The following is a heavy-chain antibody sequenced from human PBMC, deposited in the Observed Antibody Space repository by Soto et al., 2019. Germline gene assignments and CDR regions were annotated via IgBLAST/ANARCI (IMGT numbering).Heavy chain of an antibody. J-gene: IGHJ5*02. V-gene: IGHV1-18*01. CDR3: ARGPRSIPWFDP. CDR1: GYTFSSYG. D-gene: IGHD2-21*01. CDR2: ISDYNGNT. Sequence: QVQLVQSGPEVKKPGASVKVSCNASGYTFSSYGITWVRQAPGQGLEWMGWISDYNGNTNYARKRQVRVTMTIDTSTTTAYMELRSLRSDDTAVYYGARGPRSIPWFDPWGQGTLVTVSS.